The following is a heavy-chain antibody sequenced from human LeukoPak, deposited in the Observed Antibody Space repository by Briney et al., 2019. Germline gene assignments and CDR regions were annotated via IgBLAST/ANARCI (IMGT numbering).Heavy chain of an antibody. Sequence: GGSLRLSCAASGFTFDDYAMHWVRQPPGKGLEWVSLISGDGGSTYYADSVKGRVTISRDNSKNSLYLQMNSLRTEDTALYYCARGLYSGYDPSNFDYWGQGTLVTVSS. V-gene: IGHV3-43*02. D-gene: IGHD5-12*01. CDR3: ARGLYSGYDPSNFDY. J-gene: IGHJ4*02. CDR1: GFTFDDYA. CDR2: ISGDGGST.